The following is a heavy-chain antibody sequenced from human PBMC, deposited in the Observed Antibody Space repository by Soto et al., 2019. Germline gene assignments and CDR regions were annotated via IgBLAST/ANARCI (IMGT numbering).Heavy chain of an antibody. V-gene: IGHV3-74*01. CDR2: INSDGSST. Sequence: GGSLRLSCSASGFTFSSYWMHWVRQAPGKGLVWVSRINSDGSSTNYADSVKGRFTISRDNAKNTLTLQMNSLRAEDTAVYYCARENSSSGRYFDYWGQGTLVTVSS. CDR3: ARENSSSGRYFDY. CDR1: GFTFSSYW. D-gene: IGHD6-6*01. J-gene: IGHJ4*02.